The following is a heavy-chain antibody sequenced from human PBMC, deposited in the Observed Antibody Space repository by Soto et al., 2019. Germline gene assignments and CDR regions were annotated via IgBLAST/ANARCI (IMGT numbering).Heavy chain of an antibody. CDR3: ARGRITSRGVFGY. CDR2: INHSGSS. Sequence: ASETLSLTCAVYGGSFSGNYWIWIRQPPGKGLEWIGEINHSGSSNYNPSLKSRVTISGDTSKNQFSLRLNSVTAADQAVYYWARGRITSRGVFGYWGEGTQVTVSS. CDR1: GGSFSGNY. J-gene: IGHJ4*02. D-gene: IGHD3-10*01. V-gene: IGHV4-34*01.